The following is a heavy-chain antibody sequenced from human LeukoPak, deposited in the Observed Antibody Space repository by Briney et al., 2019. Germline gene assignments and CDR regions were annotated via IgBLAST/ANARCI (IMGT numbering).Heavy chain of an antibody. CDR3: TTFDNPFGY. J-gene: IGHJ4*02. V-gene: IGHV3-7*01. D-gene: IGHD3-9*01. Sequence: PGGSLRLSCATSGFIFSNYWMSWVRQAPGKGLEWVANIKQDGSETYYVDSVKGQFTISRDDAKNSLYLQMNSLRAEDTAVYYCTTFDNPFGYWGQGTLVTVSS. CDR2: IKQDGSET. CDR1: GFIFSNYW.